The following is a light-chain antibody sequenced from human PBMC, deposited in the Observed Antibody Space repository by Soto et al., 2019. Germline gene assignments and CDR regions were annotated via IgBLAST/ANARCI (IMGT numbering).Light chain of an antibody. CDR3: QQYGSWT. Sequence: EIVLTQSPGTLSVSPGERATLSCRASQTISSNYLAWYQQKPGQAPSLLIYGTSSRATGIPDRFSGSGSGTDFTLTISSLDPEDSAIYYCQQYGSWTFGQGTKVAIK. CDR2: GTS. CDR1: QTISSNY. J-gene: IGKJ1*01. V-gene: IGKV3-20*01.